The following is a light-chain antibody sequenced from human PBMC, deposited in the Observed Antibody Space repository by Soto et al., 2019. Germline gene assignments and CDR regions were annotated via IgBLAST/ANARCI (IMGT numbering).Light chain of an antibody. Sequence: DIQMTQSPSSLSALVGDRVTITCRASQSISSYLNWYQQKPGKAPKLLIYAASSLQSGVPSRFSGSGSGTDFTLTISSLQPEDFATYYCQQSYSTPITFGGGTKVDIK. J-gene: IGKJ4*01. CDR1: QSISSY. V-gene: IGKV1-39*01. CDR2: AAS. CDR3: QQSYSTPIT.